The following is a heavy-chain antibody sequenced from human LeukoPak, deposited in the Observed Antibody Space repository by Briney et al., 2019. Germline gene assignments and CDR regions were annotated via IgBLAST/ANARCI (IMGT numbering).Heavy chain of an antibody. CDR2: FDPEDGET. Sequence: ASVKVSCKVSGYTLTELSMHWVRQAPGKGLEWMGGFDPEDGETIYAQKFQGRVTMTEDTSTDTAYMELSSLRSEDTAVYYCATVLITFGGVIGHDAFDIWGQGTMVTVPS. CDR3: ATVLITFGGVIGHDAFDI. V-gene: IGHV1-24*01. CDR1: GYTLTELS. J-gene: IGHJ3*02. D-gene: IGHD3-16*02.